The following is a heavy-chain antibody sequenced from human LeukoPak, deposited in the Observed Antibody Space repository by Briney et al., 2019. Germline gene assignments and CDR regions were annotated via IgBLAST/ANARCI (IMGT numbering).Heavy chain of an antibody. V-gene: IGHV1-46*01. CDR1: GYAFTSDD. J-gene: IGHJ4*02. D-gene: IGHD3-9*01. Sequence: ALMKVSCKASGYAFTSDDMHWVRKAPGRGHEWRGISNPRGGTTSYEKKFQGTVTMTRATSTSTVYMELSSLRSEDTAVYYCARGRLRYFDWLLFEVDYWGQGTLVTVSS. CDR3: ARGRLRYFDWLLFEVDY. CDR2: SNPRGGTT.